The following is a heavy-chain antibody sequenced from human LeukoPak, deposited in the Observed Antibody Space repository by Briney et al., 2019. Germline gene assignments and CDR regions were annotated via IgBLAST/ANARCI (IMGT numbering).Heavy chain of an antibody. CDR1: GGTFSSYA. V-gene: IGHV1-69*04. CDR3: ASYDSSGLYYFDY. J-gene: IGHJ4*02. Sequence: SAKVSCKASGGTFSSYAISWVRQAPGQGLEWMGRIIPILGIANYAQKFQGRVTITADKSTSTAYMELSSLRSEDTAVYYCASYDSSGLYYFDYWGRGTLVTVSS. CDR2: IIPILGIA. D-gene: IGHD3-22*01.